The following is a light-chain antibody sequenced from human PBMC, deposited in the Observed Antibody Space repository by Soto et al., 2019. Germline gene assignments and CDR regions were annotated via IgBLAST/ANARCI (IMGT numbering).Light chain of an antibody. CDR2: AAS. CDR3: RQSYNTPSIA. V-gene: IGKV1-39*01. CDR1: QGIGNY. Sequence: DVQRNHSPLSLSASVRDRVTINCLASQGIGNYLALFQQKPGKAPKLLIYAASSSLSGVPSRCSGSGSGTDFFLTISSLQPEDFATSYCRQSYNTPSIAFGQGT. J-gene: IGKJ5*01.